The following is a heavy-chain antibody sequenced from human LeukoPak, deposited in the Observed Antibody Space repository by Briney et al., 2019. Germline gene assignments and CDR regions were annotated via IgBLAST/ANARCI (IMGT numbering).Heavy chain of an antibody. CDR1: GFTFSTYA. Sequence: PGGSLRLSCAASGFTFSTYAMSWVRQAPGKGLEWVSAISGSGGSTYYADSVKGRFTISRDNSKNTLYLQMNSLRAEDTAVYYCAGIDIVIVPAAIEGDYWGQGTLVTVSS. D-gene: IGHD2-2*02. V-gene: IGHV3-23*01. J-gene: IGHJ4*02. CDR3: AGIDIVIVPAAIEGDY. CDR2: ISGSGGST.